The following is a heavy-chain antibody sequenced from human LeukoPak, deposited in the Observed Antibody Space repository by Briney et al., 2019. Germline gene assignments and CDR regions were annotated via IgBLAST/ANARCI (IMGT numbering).Heavy chain of an antibody. J-gene: IGHJ4*02. CDR2: IYHSGST. CDR1: GGSISSSNW. V-gene: IGHV4-4*02. D-gene: IGHD6-19*01. CDR3: ARITSGYSSGWRFDY. Sequence: SETLSLTCAVSGGSISSSNWWSWVRQPPGKGLEWIGEIYHSGSTNYNPSLKSRVTISVDKSKNQFSLKLSSVTAADTAVYYCARITSGYSSGWRFDYWGQGTLVTVSS.